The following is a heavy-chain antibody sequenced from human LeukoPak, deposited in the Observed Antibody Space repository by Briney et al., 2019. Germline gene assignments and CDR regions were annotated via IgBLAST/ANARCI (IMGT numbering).Heavy chain of an antibody. CDR2: IRYDGSNK. Sequence: PGGSLRLSCAASGFTFSSYGMHWVRQAPGKGLEWEAFIRYDGSNKYYADSVKGRFTISRDNSKNTLYLQMNSLRAEDTAVYYCAKDERLGYNYYYYMDVWGKGTTVTVSS. CDR3: AKDERLGYNYYYYMDV. CDR1: GFTFSSYG. J-gene: IGHJ6*03. D-gene: IGHD5-12*01. V-gene: IGHV3-30*02.